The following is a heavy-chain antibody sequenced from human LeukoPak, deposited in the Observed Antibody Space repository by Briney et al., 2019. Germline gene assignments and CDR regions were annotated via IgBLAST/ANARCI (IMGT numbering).Heavy chain of an antibody. CDR3: ATPSGSNDAFDI. CDR2: INPNSGGT. J-gene: IGHJ3*02. CDR1: GYTFTGYY. Sequence: XSVKVSCKASGYTFTGYYMHWVRQAPGQGLEWMGWINPNSGGTNYAQKFQGRVTMTRDTSISTAYMELSRLRSDDTAVYYCATPSGSNDAFDIWGQGTMVTVSS. D-gene: IGHD1-26*01. V-gene: IGHV1-2*02.